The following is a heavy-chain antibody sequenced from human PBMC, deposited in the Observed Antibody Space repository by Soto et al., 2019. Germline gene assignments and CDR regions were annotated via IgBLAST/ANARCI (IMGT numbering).Heavy chain of an antibody. Sequence: ASVKVSCKASGGTFGSNGITWARQAPGQGIEWMGGIIPIFGTTNYAQKFQGRVTITADESTSTAYMELSSMSSEDTAVYYCARGTAYSGSGLHYKYYYGMDVWGQGTTVTVSS. D-gene: IGHD5-12*01. CDR1: GGTFGSNG. V-gene: IGHV1-69*13. CDR3: ARGTAYSGSGLHYKYYYGMDV. CDR2: IIPIFGTT. J-gene: IGHJ6*02.